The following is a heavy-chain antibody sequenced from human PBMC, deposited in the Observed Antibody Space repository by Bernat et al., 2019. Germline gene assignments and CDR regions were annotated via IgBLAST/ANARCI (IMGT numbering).Heavy chain of an antibody. CDR2: FDPEDGET. CDR1: GYTLPELS. V-gene: IGHV1-24*01. D-gene: IGHD5-12*01. CDR3: ATDRGGYDYRAPFDY. J-gene: IGHJ4*01. Sequence: QVQLVQSGAEVKKPGASVKVSCKVSGYTLPELSMHWVRQAPGKGLELMGGFDPEDGETIYAQKFQGRVPMTEDTSTDTAYMVLSILRSEDTAVYYCATDRGGYDYRAPFDYWGRGALVTVSS.